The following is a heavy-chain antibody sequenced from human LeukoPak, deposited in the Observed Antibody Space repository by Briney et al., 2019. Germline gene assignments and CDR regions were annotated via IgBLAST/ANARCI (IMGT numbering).Heavy chain of an antibody. CDR1: GGSISSYY. Sequence: SETLSLTCTVSGGSISSYYWSWIRQPPGKGVEWVGYIYYSGSTNYNPSLKSRVTISVDTSKNQFSLKLSSVTAADTAVYYCARDQWDYDSSGYSHAFDIWGQGTMVTVSS. D-gene: IGHD3-22*01. CDR3: ARDQWDYDSSGYSHAFDI. J-gene: IGHJ3*02. V-gene: IGHV4-59*01. CDR2: IYYSGST.